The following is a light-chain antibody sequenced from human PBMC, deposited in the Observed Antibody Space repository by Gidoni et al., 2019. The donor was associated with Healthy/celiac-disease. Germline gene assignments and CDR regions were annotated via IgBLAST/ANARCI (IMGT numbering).Light chain of an antibody. CDR1: SSDVGGYNY. V-gene: IGLV2-11*01. CDR2: DVS. J-gene: IGLJ2*01. CDR3: CSYAGSYTVV. Sequence: QSALTQPRSVSGSPGQSVTISCTGTSSDVGGYNYVPWYQQHPGKAPKLMFYDVSKRPSWVPDRFSGSKSGNTASLTISGLQAEDEADYYCCSYAGSYTVVFGGGTKLTVL.